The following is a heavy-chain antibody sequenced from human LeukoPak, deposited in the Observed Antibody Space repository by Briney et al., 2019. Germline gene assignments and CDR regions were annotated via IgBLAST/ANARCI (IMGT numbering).Heavy chain of an antibody. J-gene: IGHJ4*02. CDR2: IYYSGST. D-gene: IGHD6-6*01. CDR3: ARGIAARLYGSAD. CDR1: GGSISSSSYY. V-gene: IGHV4-39*07. Sequence: SETLSLTCTVSGGSISSSSYYWGWIRQPPGKGLEWIGSIYYSGSTYYNPSLKSRVTISVDTSKNQCSLKLSSVTAADTAVYYCARGIAARLYGSADWGQGTLVTVSS.